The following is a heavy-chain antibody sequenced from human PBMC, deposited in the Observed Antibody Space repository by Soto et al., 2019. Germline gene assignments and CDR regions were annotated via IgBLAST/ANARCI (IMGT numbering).Heavy chain of an antibody. Sequence: ASVKVSCKASGYTFTSYGISWVRQAPGQGLEWMGWISAYNGNTNYAQKLQGRVTMTTDTSTSPAYMELRSLRSDDTAVYYCAGGSTYYYGSGSLDYWGQGTLVTVSS. J-gene: IGHJ4*02. CDR1: GYTFTSYG. V-gene: IGHV1-18*01. D-gene: IGHD3-10*01. CDR3: AGGSTYYYGSGSLDY. CDR2: ISAYNGNT.